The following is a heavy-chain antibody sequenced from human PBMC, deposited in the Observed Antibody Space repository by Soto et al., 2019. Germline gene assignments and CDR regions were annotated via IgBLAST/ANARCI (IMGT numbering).Heavy chain of an antibody. J-gene: IGHJ4*02. V-gene: IGHV3-30*18. CDR3: AKVLSTYSSGWYIAHFVY. CDR2: VSNDGSNK. CDR1: AFTFSSYF. Sequence: PGGALRLSCAPSAFTFSSYFMDGCPLVPCKGLEWAAVVSNDGSNKDYADSVKGRFTISRDISKTTMYLAMFSLTAVDTAVYYCAKVLSTYSSGWYIAHFVYWGPGTLVDVSS. D-gene: IGHD6-19*01.